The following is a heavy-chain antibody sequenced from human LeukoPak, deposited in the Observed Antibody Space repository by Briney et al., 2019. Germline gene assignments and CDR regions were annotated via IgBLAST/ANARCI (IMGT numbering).Heavy chain of an antibody. Sequence: GGSLRLSCAASGFTFSSYSMNWVRQAPGKGLEWVSYISSSSSTIYYADSVKGRFTISRDNAKNSLYLQMHALTSGDTRVYFCARCDGSGGSCYSGARGGLYYMDVWGKGTTVTVSS. CDR1: GFTFSSYS. V-gene: IGHV3-48*01. J-gene: IGHJ6*03. CDR3: ARCDGSGGSCYSGARGGLYYMDV. CDR2: ISSSSSTI. D-gene: IGHD2-15*01.